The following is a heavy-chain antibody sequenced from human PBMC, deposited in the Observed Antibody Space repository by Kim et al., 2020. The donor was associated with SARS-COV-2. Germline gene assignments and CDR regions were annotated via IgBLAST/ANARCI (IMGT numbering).Heavy chain of an antibody. CDR2: IYPSDSDT. V-gene: IGHV5-51*01. J-gene: IGHJ4*02. D-gene: IGHD2-2*02. CDR1: GYIFNNYW. CDR3: ARQGPYTFDF. Sequence: GESLKISCEASGYIFNNYWIGWVRQKPGKGLEWMGVIYPSDSDTRYSPSFQGQVIMSVDKSNSVAYLQWNNLKSSDTAIYYCARQGPYTFDFWGQGTVSPSPQ.